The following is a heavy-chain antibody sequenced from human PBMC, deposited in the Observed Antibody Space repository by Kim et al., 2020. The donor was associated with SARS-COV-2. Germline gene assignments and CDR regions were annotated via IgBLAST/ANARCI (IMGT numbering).Heavy chain of an antibody. Sequence: GESLKISCKGSGYSFTSYWIGWVRQMPGKGLEWMGIIYPGDSDTRYSPSFQGQVTISADKSISTAYLQWSSLKASDTAMYYCARLSDVVVVAAHFDYWGQGTLVTVSS. V-gene: IGHV5-51*01. CDR3: ARLSDVVVVAAHFDY. CDR2: IYPGDSDT. J-gene: IGHJ4*02. CDR1: GYSFTSYW. D-gene: IGHD2-15*01.